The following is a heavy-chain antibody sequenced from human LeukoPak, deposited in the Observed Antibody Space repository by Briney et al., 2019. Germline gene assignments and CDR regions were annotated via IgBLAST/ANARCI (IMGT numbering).Heavy chain of an antibody. CDR1: GGSFSSFY. J-gene: IGHJ3*02. D-gene: IGHD5-24*01. CDR3: ARDRDGSNAFDI. CDR2: IYYSGST. V-gene: IGHV4-59*01. Sequence: SETLSLTCTVSGGSFSSFYWNWIRQPPGKGLEWIGYIYYSGSTNYNPSLKSRVTISVDTSKNQFSLKLSSVTAADTAVHYCARDRDGSNAFDIWGQGTVVTVSS.